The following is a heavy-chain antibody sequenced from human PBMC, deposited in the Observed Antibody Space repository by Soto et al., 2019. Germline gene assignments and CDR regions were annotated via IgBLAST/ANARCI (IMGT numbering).Heavy chain of an antibody. CDR3: ARGVPHSGSLGY. V-gene: IGHV4-34*01. CDR2: INHSGST. CDR1: GGSFSGYY. J-gene: IGHJ4*02. Sequence: SETLSLTCAVYGGSFSGYYWSWIRQPPGKGLEWIGEINHSGSTNYNPSLKSRVTISVDTSKNQFSLKLSSVTAADTAVYYCARGVPHSGSLGYWGQGTLVTVSS. D-gene: IGHD6-13*01.